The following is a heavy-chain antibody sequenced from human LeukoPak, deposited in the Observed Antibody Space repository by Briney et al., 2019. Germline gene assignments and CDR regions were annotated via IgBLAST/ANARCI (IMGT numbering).Heavy chain of an antibody. D-gene: IGHD2-21*02. Sequence: SVKVSCKASGGTFSSYAISWVRQAPGLGLEWMGGIIPIFGTANYAQKFQGRVTITADESTSTAYMELSSLRSEDTAVYYCAREGSYCGGDCYPAIGSDALDIWGQGTMVTVSS. CDR1: GGTFSSYA. J-gene: IGHJ3*02. CDR2: IIPIFGTA. V-gene: IGHV1-69*13. CDR3: AREGSYCGGDCYPAIGSDALDI.